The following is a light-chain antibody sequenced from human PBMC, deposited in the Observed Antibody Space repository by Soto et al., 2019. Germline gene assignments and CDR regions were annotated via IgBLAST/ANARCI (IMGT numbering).Light chain of an antibody. V-gene: IGLV2-23*01. CDR1: SGDVGSYTL. J-gene: IGLJ1*01. Sequence: QSALTQPASVSGSPGQSITISCTGTSGDVGSYTLVSWYQHHPGKVPKLIIYEGIKRPSGVSDRFSGSPSGNTASLTISGLQAEDEADYYCCSYAGLYDFGTGTKLTVL. CDR2: EGI. CDR3: CSYAGLYD.